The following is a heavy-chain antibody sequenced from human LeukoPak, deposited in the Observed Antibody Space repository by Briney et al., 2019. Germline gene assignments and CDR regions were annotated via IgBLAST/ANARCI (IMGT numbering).Heavy chain of an antibody. J-gene: IGHJ4*02. D-gene: IGHD3-10*01. V-gene: IGHV3-53*01. CDR2: IYSGGST. CDR3: AREGGSGSLAFDY. CDR1: GFTVSSSY. Sequence: GGSLRLSCAASGFTVSSSYMSWVRQAPGKGLAWVSVIYSGGSTYYADSVKGRFTISRDNSKNTLYLQMNSRRDEDTAVYYCAREGGSGSLAFDYWGQGTRVTVSS.